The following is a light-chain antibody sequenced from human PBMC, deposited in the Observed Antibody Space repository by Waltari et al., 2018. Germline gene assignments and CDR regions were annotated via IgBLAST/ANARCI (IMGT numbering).Light chain of an antibody. CDR3: SSYTTSNTLWV. V-gene: IGLV2-14*03. CDR2: HVN. Sequence: QSALPQPASVSGSPGQSIPISCTGTSSDVGDYNFVSWYQQHPGKAPQLIISHVNSRPSGVSNRFSGSKSGNTASLTISELQAEDGADYYCSSYTTSNTLWVFGGGTKLTVL. CDR1: SSDVGDYNF. J-gene: IGLJ3*02.